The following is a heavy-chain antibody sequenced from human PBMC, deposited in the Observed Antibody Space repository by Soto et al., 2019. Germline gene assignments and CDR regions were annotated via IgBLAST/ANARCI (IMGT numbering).Heavy chain of an antibody. V-gene: IGHV3-30*14. CDR3: ARDDTFTKKMVRGVIITFAFDI. CDR2: ISYDGSNK. Sequence: GGSLRLSCAASGFTFSSYAMHWVRQAPGKGLEWVAVISYDGSNKYYADSGKGRFTISRDNSKNTLYCQMNSRRAEDKAVYYCARDDTFTKKMVRGVIITFAFDIGGQGTMVTVSS. CDR1: GFTFSSYA. J-gene: IGHJ3*02. D-gene: IGHD3-10*01.